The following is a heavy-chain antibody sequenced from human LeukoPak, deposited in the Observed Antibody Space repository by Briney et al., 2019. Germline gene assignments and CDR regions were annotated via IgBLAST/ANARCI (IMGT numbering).Heavy chain of an antibody. V-gene: IGHV1-69*05. J-gene: IGHJ4*02. CDR1: GGTFSSYA. D-gene: IGHD3-22*01. Sequence: SVKVSCKASGGTFSSYAISWVRQAPGQGLEWMGGIIPIFGTANYAQKFQGRVTITTDESTSTAYMELSSLRSEDTAVYYCARDFNPYYYDSSGIYYFDYWGQGTLVTVSS. CDR2: IIPIFGTA. CDR3: ARDFNPYYYDSSGIYYFDY.